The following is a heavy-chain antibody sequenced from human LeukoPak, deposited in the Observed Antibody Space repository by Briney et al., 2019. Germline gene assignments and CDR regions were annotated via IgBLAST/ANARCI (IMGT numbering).Heavy chain of an antibody. Sequence: GGSLRLSCAASGFTFSSYSMNWVRQAPGKGLEGVSYISSSSSTIYYADSVKGRFTISRDNAKNSLYLQMNSLRAEDTAVYYCARDHRRPYSSGWYVDYWGQGTPVTGSS. V-gene: IGHV3-48*04. J-gene: IGHJ4*02. CDR3: ARDHRRPYSSGWYVDY. CDR1: GFTFSSYS. D-gene: IGHD6-25*01. CDR2: ISSSSSTI.